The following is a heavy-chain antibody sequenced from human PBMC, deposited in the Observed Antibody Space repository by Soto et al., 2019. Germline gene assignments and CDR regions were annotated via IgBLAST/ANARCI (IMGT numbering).Heavy chain of an antibody. CDR1: GLTFSSYA. V-gene: IGHV3-23*01. CDR3: AKRSSNMGWFDP. D-gene: IGHD4-4*01. Sequence: GGSLRLSCAASGLTFSSYAMSWVRQAPGKGLEWVSAISGSGGSTYYADSVKGRFTISRDNSKNTLYLQMNSLRAEDTAVYYCAKRSSNMGWFDPWGQGTLVTVSS. J-gene: IGHJ5*02. CDR2: ISGSGGST.